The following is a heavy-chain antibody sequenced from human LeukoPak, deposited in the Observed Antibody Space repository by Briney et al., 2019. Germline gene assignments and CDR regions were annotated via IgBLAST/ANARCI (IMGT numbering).Heavy chain of an antibody. CDR1: GFTFSSYW. D-gene: IGHD5-24*01. CDR3: ARGQEMATNYYYYYGMDV. Sequence: PGGSLRLSCAASGFTFSSYWMHWVRQAPGKGLVWVSRINSDGSSTSYADSVKGRFTISRDNAKNTLYLQMNSLRAEDTAVYYCARGQEMATNYYYYYGMDVWGQGTTVTVSS. J-gene: IGHJ6*02. V-gene: IGHV3-74*01. CDR2: INSDGSST.